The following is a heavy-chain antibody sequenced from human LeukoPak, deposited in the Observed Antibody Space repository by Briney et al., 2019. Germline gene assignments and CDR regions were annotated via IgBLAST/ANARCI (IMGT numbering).Heavy chain of an antibody. CDR2: INHSGST. V-gene: IGHV4-34*01. D-gene: IGHD2-8*01. CDR3: ARLVLMVYATRGRRNRFDP. J-gene: IGHJ5*02. CDR1: GGSFSGYY. Sequence: SETLSLTCAVYGGSFSGYYWSWIRQPPGKGLEWIGEINHSGSTNYNPSLKSRVTISVDTSKNQFSLKLSSVTAADTAVYYCARLVLMVYATRGRRNRFDPWGQGTLVTVSS.